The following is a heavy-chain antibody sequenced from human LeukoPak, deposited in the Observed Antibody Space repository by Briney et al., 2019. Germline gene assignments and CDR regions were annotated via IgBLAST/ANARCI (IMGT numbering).Heavy chain of an antibody. CDR1: GGSFSSSNW. J-gene: IGHJ4*02. CDR3: ASRTGYCSSTSCYSFDS. Sequence: SGTLSLTCAVSGGSFSSSNWWSWVRQPPGKGLEWIGEIYHSGTTNYNPSLKSRVTMSVDKSKNQFSLKLSSVTAADTAVYYCASRTGYCSSTSCYSFDSWGQGTLVTVSS. CDR2: IYHSGTT. D-gene: IGHD2-2*02. V-gene: IGHV4-4*02.